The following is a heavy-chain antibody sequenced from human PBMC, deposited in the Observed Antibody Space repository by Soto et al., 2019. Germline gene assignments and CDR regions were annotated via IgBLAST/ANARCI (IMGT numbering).Heavy chain of an antibody. Sequence: GASGMVSCKASGYTITGYYMHWVRQSPGQGLEWMGWTNPNSGGTNYAQKFQGRVTMTRDTSISTAYMELSRLRSDDTAVYYCARDPAGVNWFDPWGQGTLVTVSS. J-gene: IGHJ5*02. CDR2: TNPNSGGT. CDR3: ARDPAGVNWFDP. CDR1: GYTITGYY. D-gene: IGHD3-10*01. V-gene: IGHV1-2*02.